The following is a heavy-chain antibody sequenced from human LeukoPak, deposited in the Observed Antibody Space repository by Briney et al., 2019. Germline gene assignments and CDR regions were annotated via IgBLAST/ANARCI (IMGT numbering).Heavy chain of an antibody. CDR1: GGSISSGDYY. CDR3: ARDIYGDSQFDY. J-gene: IGHJ4*02. V-gene: IGHV4-30-4*01. CDR2: IYYSGST. Sequence: SETLSLTSTVSGGSISSGDYYWSWIRQPPGKGLEWIGYIYYSGSTYYNPSLKSRVTISVDTSKNQFSLKLSSVTAADTAVYYCARDIYGDSQFDYWGQGTLVTVSS. D-gene: IGHD4-17*01.